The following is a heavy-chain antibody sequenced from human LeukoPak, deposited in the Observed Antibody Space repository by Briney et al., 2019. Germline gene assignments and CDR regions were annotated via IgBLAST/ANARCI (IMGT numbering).Heavy chain of an antibody. V-gene: IGHV3-23*01. D-gene: IGHD2-2*01. Sequence: PGGSLRLSCSVSGFTFSSHAMTWVRQAPGRGLEWVSPIDLSDKTYYADSVKGRFTISRDNSRNTLFLQMDSLRAEDSAIYYCANEVRPNDYWGQGTLVTVSS. CDR1: GFTFSSHA. CDR3: ANEVRPNDY. CDR2: IDLSDKT. J-gene: IGHJ4*02.